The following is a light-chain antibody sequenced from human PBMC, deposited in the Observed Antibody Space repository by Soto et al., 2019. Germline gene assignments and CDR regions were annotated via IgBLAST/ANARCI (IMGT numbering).Light chain of an antibody. CDR1: SGHSNYA. V-gene: IGLV4-69*01. J-gene: IGLJ3*02. Sequence: QPVLTQSPSASASLGASVKLTCTLSSGHSNYAIAWHQLQPEKGPRFLMKTNSDGNHMKGDGIPDRFSGSTSGAERYLTISSLQSEDEADYYCQTWGTDIAVFGGGTKVTVL. CDR3: QTWGTDIAV. CDR2: TNSDGNH.